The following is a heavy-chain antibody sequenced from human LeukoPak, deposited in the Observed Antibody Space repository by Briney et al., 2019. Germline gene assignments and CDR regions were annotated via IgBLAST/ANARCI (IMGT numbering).Heavy chain of an antibody. CDR1: GFTFSSYA. CDR3: AKGGIGYGDYLILSYYYYYGMDV. D-gene: IGHD4-17*01. J-gene: IGHJ6*02. Sequence: RSGGSLRLSCAASGFTFSSYAMSWVRQAPGKGLEWVSAISGSGGSTYYADSVKGRFTISRDNSKNTLYLQMNSLRAEDTAVYYCAKGGIGYGDYLILSYYYYYGMDVWGQGTTVTVSS. V-gene: IGHV3-23*01. CDR2: ISGSGGST.